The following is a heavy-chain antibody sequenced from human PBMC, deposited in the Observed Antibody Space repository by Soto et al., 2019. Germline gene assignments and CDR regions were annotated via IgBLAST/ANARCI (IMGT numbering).Heavy chain of an antibody. J-gene: IGHJ4*02. D-gene: IGHD6-19*01. CDR2: ISDSGGTT. CDR3: EKDAKRSAGWYYFDY. V-gene: IGHV3-23*01. Sequence: GGSLRLSCAASGFTFSYYAMGWVRQAPGKGLEWVSVISDSGGTTYYADSVKGRFTISRDNSKNALYLQMSSLRAEDTAIYYCEKDAKRSAGWYYFDYWGQGTLVTVSS. CDR1: GFTFSYYA.